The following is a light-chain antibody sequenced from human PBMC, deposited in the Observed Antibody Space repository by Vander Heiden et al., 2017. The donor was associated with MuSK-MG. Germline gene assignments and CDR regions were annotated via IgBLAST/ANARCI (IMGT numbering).Light chain of an antibody. V-gene: IGKV1-33*01. CDR2: DAS. CDR1: QDISNY. J-gene: IGKJ3*01. Sequence: DIQMTQSPCSLSASVGDRVTITCQASQDISNYLNWYQQKPGKAPNRLIYDASNLETGAPSTFSGSGSGTDFTFTISRLQLEEMATYYCQQYDSLPWGKVYTFGPGTKVDIK. CDR3: QQYDSLPWGKVYT.